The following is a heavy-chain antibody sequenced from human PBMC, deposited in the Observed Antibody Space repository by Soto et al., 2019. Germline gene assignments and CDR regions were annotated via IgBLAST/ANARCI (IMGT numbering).Heavy chain of an antibody. J-gene: IGHJ4*02. V-gene: IGHV3-53*01. CDR3: AVLNSLDY. D-gene: IGHD1-1*01. Sequence: GWSMRLSCAASGVTVSSNYVSWVRQAPGKGLEWVSVIYSGGSTYYTDSVKGRFTISRDNSKNTLYLQMNSLRAEDTAVYYCAVLNSLDYWGQGTLVTVSS. CDR2: IYSGGST. CDR1: GVTVSSNY.